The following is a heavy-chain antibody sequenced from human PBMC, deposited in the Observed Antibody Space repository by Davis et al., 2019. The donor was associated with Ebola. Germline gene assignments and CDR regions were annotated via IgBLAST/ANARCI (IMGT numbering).Heavy chain of an antibody. D-gene: IGHD7-27*01. CDR2: IYYSGST. V-gene: IGHV4-59*01. CDR3: ARDRSLTGVPYYFDY. Sequence: SETLSLTCTVSGGSISSYYWSWIRQPPGKGLEWIGYIYYSGSTNYNPSLKSRVTISVDTSKNQFSLKLSSVTAADTAVYYCARDRSLTGVPYYFDYWGQGTLVTVSS. CDR1: GGSISSYY. J-gene: IGHJ4*02.